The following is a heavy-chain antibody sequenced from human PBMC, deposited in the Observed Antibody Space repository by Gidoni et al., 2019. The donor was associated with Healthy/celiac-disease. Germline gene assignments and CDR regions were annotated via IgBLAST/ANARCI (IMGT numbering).Heavy chain of an antibody. CDR1: GFTFSSYA. J-gene: IGHJ6*03. CDR3: ANPLVAYYYYMDV. CDR2: ISGSGGST. Sequence: EVQLLESGGGLVNPGGSLRPSCAAYGFTFSSYAMSWVRQAPGKGLEWVSAISGSGGSTYYAYSVKGRFTISRDNSKNTLYLQMNSLRAEDTAVYYCANPLVAYYYYMDVWGKGTTVTVSS. V-gene: IGHV3-23*01. D-gene: IGHD2-21*01.